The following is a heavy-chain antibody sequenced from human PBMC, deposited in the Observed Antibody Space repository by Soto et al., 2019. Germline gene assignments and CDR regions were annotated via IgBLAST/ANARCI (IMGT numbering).Heavy chain of an antibody. CDR1: GFTFSSYA. D-gene: IGHD4-4*01. J-gene: IGHJ4*02. CDR3: EREELYSNYGVFDY. V-gene: IGHV3-30-3*01. Sequence: GGSLRLSCAASGFTFSSYAMHWVRQAPGKGLEWVAVISYDGSNKYYADSVKGRFTISRDNSKNTLYLQMNSLRAEDTAVYYCEREELYSNYGVFDYWGPGTLVTVSS. CDR2: ISYDGSNK.